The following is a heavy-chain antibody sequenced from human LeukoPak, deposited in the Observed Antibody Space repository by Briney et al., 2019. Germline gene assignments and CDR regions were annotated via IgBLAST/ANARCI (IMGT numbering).Heavy chain of an antibody. J-gene: IGHJ3*02. CDR3: ARFYSGHDRGDAFDI. CDR2: IYPGDSDT. Sequence: GESLKISCKGSGYSFTSYWIGWVRQMPGKGLEWMGIIYPGDSDTRYSPSFQGQVTISADKSISTAYLQWSSLKASDTAMYYCARFYSGHDRGDAFDIWGQGTMVTVSS. CDR1: GYSFTSYW. V-gene: IGHV5-51*01. D-gene: IGHD5-12*01.